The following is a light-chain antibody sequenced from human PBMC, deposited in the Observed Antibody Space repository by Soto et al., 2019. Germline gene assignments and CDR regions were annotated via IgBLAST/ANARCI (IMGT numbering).Light chain of an antibody. V-gene: IGKV1-5*03. CDR1: QSISSW. CDR3: QQYNSYSRA. CDR2: KAS. Sequence: DIQMTQSPSTLSASVGDRVTITCRASQSISSWLAWYQQKPGKAPKLLIYKASSLESGDPSRFSGSGSGTEFTLTISSLQPDDFATYYFQQYNSYSRAFGQGTKVEIK. J-gene: IGKJ1*01.